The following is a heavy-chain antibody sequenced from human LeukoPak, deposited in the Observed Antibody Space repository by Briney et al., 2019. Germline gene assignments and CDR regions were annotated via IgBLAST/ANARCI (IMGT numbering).Heavy chain of an antibody. V-gene: IGHV3-74*01. CDR2: INSDGSST. J-gene: IGHJ4*02. CDR3: ARASYYDFWSGYYKEGGFDY. Sequence: GGSLRLSCAASGFTFSSYWMHWVRQAPGKGLVWGSRINSDGSSTSYADSVKGRFTISRDNAKNTLYLQMNSLRAEDTAVCYCARASYYDFWSGYYKEGGFDYWGQGTLVTVSS. D-gene: IGHD3-3*01. CDR1: GFTFSSYW.